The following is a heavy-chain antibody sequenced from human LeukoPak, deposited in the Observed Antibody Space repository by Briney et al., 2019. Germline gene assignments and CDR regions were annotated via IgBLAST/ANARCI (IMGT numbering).Heavy chain of an antibody. CDR1: GFTFSSYA. Sequence: GGSLRLSCAASGFTFSSYAMSWVRQAPGKGLEWVSAISGSGGSTYYADSVKGRFTISRDNSKNTLYLQMNSLRAEDTAVYYCAKVGPYSSGWAEYFQHWGQGTLGTVSS. CDR3: AKVGPYSSGWAEYFQH. CDR2: ISGSGGST. J-gene: IGHJ1*01. D-gene: IGHD6-19*01. V-gene: IGHV3-23*01.